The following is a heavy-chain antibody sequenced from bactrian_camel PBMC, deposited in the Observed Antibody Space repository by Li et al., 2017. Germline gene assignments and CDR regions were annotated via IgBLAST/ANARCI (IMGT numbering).Heavy chain of an antibody. CDR1: GFGFSAYD. D-gene: IGHD4*01. Sequence: VQLVESGGGLVQPGESLRLSCAASGFGFSAYDMSWVRQAPGKGLEWVSTINNGEDEQTYYTDSVKGRFTISRDNAKNTLYLQLNSLKPEDTAVHYCVRDALWLARYYSTNDWAYWGQGTQVTVS. CDR2: INNGEDEQT. J-gene: IGHJ4*01. V-gene: IGHV3S40*01. CDR3: VRDALWLARYYSTNDWAY.